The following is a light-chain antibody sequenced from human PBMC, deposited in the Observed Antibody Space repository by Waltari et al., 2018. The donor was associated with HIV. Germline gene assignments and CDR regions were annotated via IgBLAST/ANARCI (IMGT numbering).Light chain of an antibody. CDR1: SGLILNA. CDR2: INIDGSH. Sequence: QFVVTQSPSASASLGASVKLTCTLDSGLILNAIAWHQQQPGQGPRFVMTINIDGSHSKGDGIPDRFSGSSSGAERYLIISSLQSEDEADYYCQTWGTVVIFGGGTKLTVL. CDR3: QTWGTVVI. V-gene: IGLV4-69*01. J-gene: IGLJ2*01.